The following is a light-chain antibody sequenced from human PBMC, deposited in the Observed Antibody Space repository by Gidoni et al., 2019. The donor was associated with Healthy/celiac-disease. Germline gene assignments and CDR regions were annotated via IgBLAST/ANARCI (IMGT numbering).Light chain of an antibody. CDR1: QSISSY. V-gene: IGKV1-39*01. J-gene: IGKJ2*01. Sequence: DIQMTQSPSSLSASVGDRVTITCRASQSISSYLNWYQQKPGKPPKLLIYAASSLQSGVPSRFSGSGSGTDFTLTISSLQPEDFATYYCPQSYSTPYTFGQTDQAGDQT. CDR3: PQSYSTPYT. CDR2: AAS.